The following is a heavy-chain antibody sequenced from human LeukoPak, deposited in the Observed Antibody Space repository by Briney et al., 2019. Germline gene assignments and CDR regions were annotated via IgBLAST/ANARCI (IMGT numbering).Heavy chain of an antibody. CDR3: SRGGGQRSNVY. J-gene: IGHJ4*02. D-gene: IGHD3-16*01. Sequence: PSETLSLTCTVSGGSISSYYWSWIRQPPGKGLEWIGYIYYSGSTNYNPSLQSRVTTSADTYKNQLSQKLSTVTASDTTVHYCSRGGGQRSNVYWGQGALVTVSS. V-gene: IGHV4-59*01. CDR1: GGSISSYY. CDR2: IYYSGST.